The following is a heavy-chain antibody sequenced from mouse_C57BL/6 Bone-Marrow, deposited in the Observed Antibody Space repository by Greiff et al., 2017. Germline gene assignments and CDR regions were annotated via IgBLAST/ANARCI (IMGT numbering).Heavy chain of an antibody. CDR3: ARYYYCSSYVDY. J-gene: IGHJ2*01. CDR2: IYPGSGST. D-gene: IGHD1-1*01. Sequence: QVQLQQPGAELVKPGASVKMSCKASGYTFTSYRITWVKQRPGKGLEWIGDIYPGSGSTNYNEKFKSKATLTVDTSSSTAYMQLSSLTSEDSAVYYCARYYYCSSYVDYWGQGTTLTVSS. CDR1: GYTFTSYR. V-gene: IGHV1-55*01.